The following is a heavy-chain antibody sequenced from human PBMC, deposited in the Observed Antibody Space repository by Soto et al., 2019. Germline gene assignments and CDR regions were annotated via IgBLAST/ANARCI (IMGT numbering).Heavy chain of an antibody. D-gene: IGHD3-3*01. Sequence: ASVKVSCKASGYTFTSYDINWVRQATGQGLEWMGWMNPNSGNTGYAQKFQGRVTMTRNTSISTAYMELSSLRSEDTAVYYCARYTRDYDFWSGYYYYYYYYMDVWGKGTTVTVSS. CDR1: GYTFTSYD. CDR3: ARYTRDYDFWSGYYYYYYYYMDV. CDR2: MNPNSGNT. J-gene: IGHJ6*03. V-gene: IGHV1-8*01.